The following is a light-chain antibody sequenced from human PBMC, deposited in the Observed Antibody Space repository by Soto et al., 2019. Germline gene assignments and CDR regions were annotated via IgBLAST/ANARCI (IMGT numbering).Light chain of an antibody. J-gene: IGKJ2*01. CDR1: QSVSSNF. Sequence: EIVLTQSPGTLPLSPGERVTLSCRASQSVSSNFLVWYQQKPGQAPRPLIYGASSRATGIPDRFSGSGSGTDFTLTISRQEPDDFAVYYCQQYANSPFTFGQGTKLEIK. V-gene: IGKV3-20*01. CDR2: GAS. CDR3: QQYANSPFT.